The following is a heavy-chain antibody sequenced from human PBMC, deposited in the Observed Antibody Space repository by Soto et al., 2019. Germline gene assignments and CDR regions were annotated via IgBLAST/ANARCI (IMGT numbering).Heavy chain of an antibody. Sequence: GWSLRLSCSSSVFTFIDYTMHWVRQAPGKRLEFVSAISNNASDTYFADSVRGRFTISRDNSKNTLFLLMSGLTSEDTAVYYCVKEMGPCCDWSYSFDSWGQGTVVTVSS. CDR2: ISNNASDT. CDR3: VKEMGPCCDWSYSFDS. CDR1: VFTFIDYT. J-gene: IGHJ4*02. D-gene: IGHD3-9*01. V-gene: IGHV3-64D*06.